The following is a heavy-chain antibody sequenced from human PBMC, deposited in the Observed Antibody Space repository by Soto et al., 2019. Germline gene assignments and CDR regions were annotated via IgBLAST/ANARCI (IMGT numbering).Heavy chain of an antibody. D-gene: IGHD3-9*01. CDR3: AIAPADWPFDY. J-gene: IGHJ4*02. CDR2: IYYSGST. Sequence: SETLSLTCTVSGGSISSYYWSWIRQPPGKGLEWIGYIYYSGSTYYNPSLKSRVTISVDTSKNQFSLELTSVTAADTAVFYGAIAPADWPFDYWGQGSLVTVSS. V-gene: IGHV4-59*01. CDR1: GGSISSYY.